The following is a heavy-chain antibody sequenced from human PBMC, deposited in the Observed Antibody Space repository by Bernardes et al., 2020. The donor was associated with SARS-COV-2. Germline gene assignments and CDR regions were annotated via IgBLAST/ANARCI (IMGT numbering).Heavy chain of an antibody. J-gene: IGHJ6*02. CDR1: GYTFTSYG. CDR3: AREGYCSSTSCLSYYYYGMDV. Sequence: ASEKVSCKASGYTFTSYGISWVRQAPGQGLEWMGWISAYNGNTNYAQKLQGRVTMTTDTSTSTAYMELRSLRSDDTAVYYCAREGYCSSTSCLSYYYYGMDVWGQGTTVTVSS. D-gene: IGHD2-2*01. CDR2: ISAYNGNT. V-gene: IGHV1-18*01.